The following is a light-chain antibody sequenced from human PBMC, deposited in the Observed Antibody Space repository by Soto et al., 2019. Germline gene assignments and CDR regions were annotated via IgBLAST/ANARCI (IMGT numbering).Light chain of an antibody. V-gene: IGKV3-20*01. CDR1: QSVSSGY. CDR3: QQYAGSPWT. CDR2: GAS. Sequence: EIVLRQSPGTLSLSPGEIATLSCRASQSVSSGYLVWYQQKPGQAPRLVIYGASSRATGIQDRFSGSGSGTDFTLTISRLEPEDYAVYYCQQYAGSPWTFGQGTKVEIK. J-gene: IGKJ1*01.